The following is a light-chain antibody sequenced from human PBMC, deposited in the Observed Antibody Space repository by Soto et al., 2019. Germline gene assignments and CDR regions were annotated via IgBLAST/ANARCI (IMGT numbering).Light chain of an antibody. V-gene: IGKV1-27*01. CDR1: QGISHF. J-gene: IGKJ1*01. CDR3: QKYNTVPRT. Sequence: DIQMTQSPSSLSASVGDRVTITCRASQGISHFLAWYQQKPGKVPKLLIYAASILQSGVPPRFSGSGSGTDFTLPISSLQPEDVATYYCQKYNTVPRTFGQGTKVEI. CDR2: AAS.